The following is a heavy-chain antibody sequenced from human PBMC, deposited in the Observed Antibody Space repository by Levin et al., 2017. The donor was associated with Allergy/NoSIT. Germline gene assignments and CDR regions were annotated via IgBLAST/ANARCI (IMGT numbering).Heavy chain of an antibody. D-gene: IGHD1-26*01. CDR3: AREKGAGTYKGFDY. CDR1: GGSISTTNW. J-gene: IGHJ4*02. V-gene: IGHV4-4*02. Sequence: SQTLSLTCVVSGGSISTTNWWSWVRQAPGKGLEWIGEIYHTGSTNYNPSLKSRVIMSVDTSENQFSLNLRSVTAADTALYYCAREKGAGTYKGFDYWGQGALVTVSS. CDR2: IYHTGST.